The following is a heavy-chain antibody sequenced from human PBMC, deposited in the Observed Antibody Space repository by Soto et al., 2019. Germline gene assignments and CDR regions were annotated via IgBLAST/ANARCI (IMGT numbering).Heavy chain of an antibody. CDR2: VDGSGYDT. CDR1: GFTFSSHA. CDR3: SNLVLLWFGEPYASDY. V-gene: IGHV3-23*01. Sequence: GGSPRLSCAASGFTFSSHAMGWLRQAPGTGPERVAFVDGSGYDTSYADSVKGRFTISRDNSKNTLYLQMNCLRAEDTAVYYCSNLVLLWFGEPYASDYWGQGTLVTVSS. D-gene: IGHD3-10*01. J-gene: IGHJ4*02.